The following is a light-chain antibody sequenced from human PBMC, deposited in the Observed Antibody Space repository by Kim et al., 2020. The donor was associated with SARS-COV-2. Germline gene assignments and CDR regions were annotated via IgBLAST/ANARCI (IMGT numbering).Light chain of an antibody. J-gene: IGKJ1*01. CDR3: QQYHTSRT. CDR1: QSITSNH. V-gene: IGKV3-20*01. CDR2: GAS. Sequence: PGERATLSCRASQSITSNHLAWYQHKPGQCPRLLIYGASSRATGIPDRFSGSGSGTDFTLTINRLEPEDFAVYYCQQYHTSRTFGQGTKVDI.